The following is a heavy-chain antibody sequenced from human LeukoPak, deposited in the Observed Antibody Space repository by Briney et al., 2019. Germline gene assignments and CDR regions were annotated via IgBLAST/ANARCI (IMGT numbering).Heavy chain of an antibody. CDR2: IYYSGST. D-gene: IGHD6-19*01. Sequence: PSETLSLTCTVSGGSVSSGSYYWSWIRQPPGKGLEWIGYIYYSGSTNYNPSLKSRVTISVDTSKNQFSLKLSSVTAADTAVYYCARAKAVADCFDYWGQGTLVTVSS. J-gene: IGHJ4*02. CDR3: ARAKAVADCFDY. V-gene: IGHV4-61*01. CDR1: GGSVSSGSYY.